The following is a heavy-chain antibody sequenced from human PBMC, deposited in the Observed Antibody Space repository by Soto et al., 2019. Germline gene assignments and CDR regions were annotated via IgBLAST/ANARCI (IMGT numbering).Heavy chain of an antibody. CDR1: GYTFTGYY. V-gene: IGHV1-8*02. D-gene: IGHD3-3*02. Sequence: ASVKVSCKASGYTFTGYYMHWVRQAPGQGLEWMGWMNPNSGNTGYAQKFQGRVSMTMNTSISTAYMELSSLRSEDTAVYYCARISRGTIFADYYYYMDVWGKGTTVTVSS. CDR3: ARISRGTIFADYYYYMDV. CDR2: MNPNSGNT. J-gene: IGHJ6*03.